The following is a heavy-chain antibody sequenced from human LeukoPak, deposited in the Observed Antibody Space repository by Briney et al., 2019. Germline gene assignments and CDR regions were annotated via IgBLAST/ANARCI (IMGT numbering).Heavy chain of an antibody. CDR3: AKAGQRSYAEAFDS. CDR2: IWHDGLNK. D-gene: IGHD3-16*01. J-gene: IGHJ4*02. CDR1: DA. V-gene: IGHV3-33*06. Sequence: GKSLRLSCAASDAMHWVRQAPGKGLEWVAVIWHDGLNKFYADFLKGRFTISRDFSKDTVYLQMSGLTVEDTAVYYCAKAGQRSYAEAFDSWGQGTLVTVPS.